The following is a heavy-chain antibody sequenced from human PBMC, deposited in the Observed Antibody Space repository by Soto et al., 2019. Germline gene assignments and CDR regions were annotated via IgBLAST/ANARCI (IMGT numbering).Heavy chain of an antibody. CDR1: GFTFSSYY. V-gene: IGHV3-21*06. J-gene: IGHJ3*02. Sequence: EVHLVESGGGLVKPGGSLRLSCAASGFTFSSYYMNWVRQAPGKGLEWVSSISSSSSYRYYADSVKGRFTISRDNAKNSLYLQMNSLRAEDTAVYYCARTYCSGGSCYSGDAFDIWGQGTMVTVSS. CDR3: ARTYCSGGSCYSGDAFDI. D-gene: IGHD2-15*01. CDR2: ISSSSSYR.